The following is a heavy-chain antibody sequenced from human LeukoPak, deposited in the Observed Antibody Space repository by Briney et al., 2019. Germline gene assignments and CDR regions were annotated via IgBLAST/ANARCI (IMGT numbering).Heavy chain of an antibody. CDR3: SRDRTGGYRYGGMDS. Sequence: ASVKVSCKTSGYTFTDYFINWIRQAPGQGLEWVGWINPNTGGANYAQKFQDRVSMTSDKSTSTIYLYISGLRSDDTAIYYCSRDRTGGYRYGGMDSWGQGTLVTASS. V-gene: IGHV1-2*02. CDR1: GYTFTDYF. D-gene: IGHD5-18*01. CDR2: INPNTGGA. J-gene: IGHJ4*02.